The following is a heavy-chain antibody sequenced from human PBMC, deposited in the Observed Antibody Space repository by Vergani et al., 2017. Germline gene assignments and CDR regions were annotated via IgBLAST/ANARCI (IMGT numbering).Heavy chain of an antibody. V-gene: IGHV3-23*01. CDR2: ISGSGGTT. D-gene: IGHD5-18*01. CDR1: GFTFSSYA. J-gene: IGHJ4*02. Sequence: EVQLLESGGGLVQPGGSLRLSCAASGFTFSSYAMSWVRQAPGKGLEWVSAISGSGGTTYYAESVKGRFTISRDNSKNTLYLQMNSLGAEDTAVYYCAKTAWIQLWFGLDYWGQGTLVTVSS. CDR3: AKTAWIQLWFGLDY.